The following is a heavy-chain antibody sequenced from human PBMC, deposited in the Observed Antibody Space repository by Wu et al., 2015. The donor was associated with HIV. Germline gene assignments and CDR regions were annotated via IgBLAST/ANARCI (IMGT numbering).Heavy chain of an antibody. V-gene: IGHV1-69*05. CDR3: AREQPVRGMATVPRAFDL. D-gene: IGHD5-24*01. CDR2: VNPVFPAG. J-gene: IGHJ3*01. Sequence: QVQLVQSGAEVKKTGSSVKVSCKASGGTFKSYDISWVRQAPGQGLEWMAGVNPVFPAGKYAQKFQDRVSIITDDVTGTVYMELKGLTSEDTAVYFCAREQPVRGMATVPRAFDLWGQGTMVIVSS. CDR1: GGTFKSYD.